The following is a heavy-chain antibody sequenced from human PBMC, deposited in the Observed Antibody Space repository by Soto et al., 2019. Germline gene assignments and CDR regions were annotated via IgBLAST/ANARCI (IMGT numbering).Heavy chain of an antibody. CDR2: IKQDGSEK. V-gene: IGHV3-7*01. Sequence: EVQLVESGGGLVQPGGSLRLSCAASGFTFSSYWMSWVRQAPGQGLAWVANIKQDGSEKYYVDSVKGRFTISRDNAKNARYRQMNSRRAEDTAVYYCARVLGYCSSTSCYTYYFDYWGQGTLVTVSS. CDR3: ARVLGYCSSTSCYTYYFDY. CDR1: GFTFSSYW. D-gene: IGHD2-2*02. J-gene: IGHJ4*02.